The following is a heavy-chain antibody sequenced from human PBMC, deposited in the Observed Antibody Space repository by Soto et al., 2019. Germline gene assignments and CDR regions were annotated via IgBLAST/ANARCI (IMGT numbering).Heavy chain of an antibody. J-gene: IGHJ4*02. V-gene: IGHV4-59*01. Sequence: QVQLQESGPGLVKPSETLSITCTVSRGSISSYYWSWIRQPPGKGLEWIGYISYSGNTNYNSSLKSRVTISVDTSTNQFSLRVTSVTAAATAVYYCARIMGLGEVSPYFNSWGQGSLVTVSS. CDR1: RGSISSYY. CDR3: ARIMGLGEVSPYFNS. CDR2: ISYSGNT. D-gene: IGHD3-16*02.